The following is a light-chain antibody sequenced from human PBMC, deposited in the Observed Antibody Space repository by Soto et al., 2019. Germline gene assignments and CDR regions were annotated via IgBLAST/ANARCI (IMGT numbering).Light chain of an antibody. V-gene: IGLV2-8*01. CDR3: SSYAGSNNLV. CDR2: EVN. J-gene: IGLJ2*01. CDR1: SSDVGGYNF. Sequence: ALTQPPSASGSPGQSVTISCTGTSSDVGGYNFVSWYQQHPGKAPKLMIYEVNKRPSGVPDRFSGSKSGNTASLTVSGLQAEDEADYYCSSYAGSNNLVFGGGTKLTVL.